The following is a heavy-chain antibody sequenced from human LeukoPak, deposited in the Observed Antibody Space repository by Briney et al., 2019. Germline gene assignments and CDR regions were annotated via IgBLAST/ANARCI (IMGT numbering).Heavy chain of an antibody. Sequence: PGRSLRLSCAASGFTFDDYAMHWVRQAPGKGLEWVSVIYSGGSTYYADSVKGRFTISRDNSKNTLYLQMNSLRAEDTAVYYCARGAYSYGGIDYWGQGTLVTVSS. J-gene: IGHJ4*02. CDR2: IYSGGST. CDR3: ARGAYSYGGIDY. D-gene: IGHD5-18*01. CDR1: GFTFDDYA. V-gene: IGHV3-53*01.